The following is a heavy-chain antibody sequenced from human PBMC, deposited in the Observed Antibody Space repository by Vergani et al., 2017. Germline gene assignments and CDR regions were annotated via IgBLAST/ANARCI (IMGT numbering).Heavy chain of an antibody. V-gene: IGHV4-61*02. D-gene: IGHD3-16*02. CDR2: VMPSGMT. J-gene: IGHJ6*03. Sequence: QVQLQESGPGVVKPSQTLSLTCTVSGFSVSNSDHFWTWIRQPAGKGLEWIGRVMPSGMTNYNPSLGSRVTMSVDPSKDHFSLRLDSVSVADTAVYYCARYRLGYLDVWGKGTTVIDSS. CDR1: GFSVSNSDHF. CDR3: ARYRLGYLDV.